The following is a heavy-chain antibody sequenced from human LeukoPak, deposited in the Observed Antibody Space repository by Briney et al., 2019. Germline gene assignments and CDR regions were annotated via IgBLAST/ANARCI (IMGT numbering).Heavy chain of an antibody. CDR2: ISGGGEGT. J-gene: IGHJ4*02. D-gene: IGHD1-26*01. CDR3: AKATGSYPSNPFDY. Sequence: PGGSPRHSCAASGFTFSNYAMNWVRHALGKGQEWVSGISGGGEGTFYADSVKGRFTISRDISKSTLFLQMNSLRVEDTAVYYCAKATGSYPSNPFDYWGQGTLVTVSS. V-gene: IGHV3-23*01. CDR1: GFTFSNYA.